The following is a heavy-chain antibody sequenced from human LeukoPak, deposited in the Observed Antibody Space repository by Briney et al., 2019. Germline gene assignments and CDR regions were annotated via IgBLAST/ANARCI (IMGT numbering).Heavy chain of an antibody. V-gene: IGHV4-59*01. D-gene: IGHD6-19*01. CDR3: ARSSVAGYIDY. CDR1: GGSISSYC. Sequence: PSETLSLTCTVSGGSISSYCWSWIRQPPGKGLEWIGYIYYSGSTNYNPSLKSRVTISVDTSKNQFSLKLSSVTAADTAVYYCARSSVAGYIDYWGQGTLVTVSS. CDR2: IYYSGST. J-gene: IGHJ4*02.